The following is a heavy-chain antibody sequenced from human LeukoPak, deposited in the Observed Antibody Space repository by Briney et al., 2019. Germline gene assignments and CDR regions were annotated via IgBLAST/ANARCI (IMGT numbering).Heavy chain of an antibody. J-gene: IGHJ3*02. V-gene: IGHV4-34*01. CDR1: GGSFSGHY. Sequence: PSETLSLTCAVYGGSFSGHYWTWIRQPPGKGLEWIGEIHESGSTRYNPSLKSRVTISVDTSKNQFSLKLTSVTAADTAVYYCARESRPYYDYVWGSYRSNEEDAFDIWGQGTMVTVSS. CDR2: IHESGST. D-gene: IGHD3-16*02. CDR3: ARESRPYYDYVWGSYRSNEEDAFDI.